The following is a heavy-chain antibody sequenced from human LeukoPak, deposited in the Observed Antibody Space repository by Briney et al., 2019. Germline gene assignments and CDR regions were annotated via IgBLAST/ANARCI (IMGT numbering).Heavy chain of an antibody. V-gene: IGHV3-66*01. CDR1: GFTVSNNY. Sequence: PGGSLRLFCAASGFTVSNNYMTWVRQAAGKGLEWVSVIYSDGSTYYADSVKGRFTISRDISKSTLYLQMNNLRGEDTALYYCARARGYSYGFGSWGQGTLVTVSS. CDR3: ARARGYSYGFGS. CDR2: IYSDGST. D-gene: IGHD5-18*01. J-gene: IGHJ4*02.